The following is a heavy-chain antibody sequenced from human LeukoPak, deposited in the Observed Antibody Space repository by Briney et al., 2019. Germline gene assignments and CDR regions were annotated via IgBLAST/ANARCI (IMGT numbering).Heavy chain of an antibody. J-gene: IGHJ3*02. CDR2: ISAYNGNT. D-gene: IGHD4-23*01. CDR1: GYTFTGYY. Sequence: GASVKVSCKASGYTFTGYYMHWVRQAPGQGLEWMGWISAYNGNTNYAQKLQGRVTMTTDTSTSTAYMELRSLRSDDTAVYYCARAIDYGGNSAFDIWGQGTMVTVSS. V-gene: IGHV1-18*04. CDR3: ARAIDYGGNSAFDI.